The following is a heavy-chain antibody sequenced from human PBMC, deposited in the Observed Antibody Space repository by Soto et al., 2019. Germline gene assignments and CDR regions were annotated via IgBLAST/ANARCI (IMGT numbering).Heavy chain of an antibody. CDR1: GYTFTSFD. Sequence: QVQLVQSGAEVKKPGASVKVSCKASGYTFTSFDFNWVRQATGQGLEWMGWMNPNSGDTGFAQNFQGRVTLTRNTSMSTAYMALTSLRSEDTAVYYCARGRSVLVPADMLDYYYGLDVWGQGTTVTVSS. V-gene: IGHV1-8*01. CDR3: ARGRSVLVPADMLDYYYGLDV. J-gene: IGHJ6*02. D-gene: IGHD2-2*01. CDR2: MNPNSGDT.